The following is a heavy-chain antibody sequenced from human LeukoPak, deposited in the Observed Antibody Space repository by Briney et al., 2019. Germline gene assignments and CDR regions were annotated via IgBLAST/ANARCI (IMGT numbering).Heavy chain of an antibody. CDR3: SEGYFEPFDH. CDR2: LSYTGKT. V-gene: IGHV4-59*02. J-gene: IGHJ4*02. D-gene: IGHD2/OR15-2a*01. CDR1: GVSVSTSH. Sequence: SETLSLTGNVSGVSVSTSHWNWIRQRPGKGLEWIGCLSYTGKTDYNPSLKSRVSISLGSSNNHFSLKLTSVTAADTAVYYCSEGYFEPFDHWGQGILVTVSS.